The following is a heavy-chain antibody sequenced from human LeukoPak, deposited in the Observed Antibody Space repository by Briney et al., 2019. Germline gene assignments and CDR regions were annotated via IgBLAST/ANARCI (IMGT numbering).Heavy chain of an antibody. J-gene: IGHJ1*01. CDR3: ARGDNDYGDYEYFQH. CDR1: GGSISSYY. CDR2: IYYSGST. D-gene: IGHD4-17*01. V-gene: IGHV4-59*12. Sequence: PSETLSLTCTVSGGSISSYYWSWIRQSPGKGLEWIGYIYYSGSTNYNPSLKSRVTMSVDTSKNQFSLKLSSVTAADTAVYYCARGDNDYGDYEYFQHWGQGTLVTVSS.